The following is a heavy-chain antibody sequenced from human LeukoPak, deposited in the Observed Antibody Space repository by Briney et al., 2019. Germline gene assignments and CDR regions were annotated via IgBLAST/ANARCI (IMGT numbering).Heavy chain of an antibody. Sequence: KPSETLSLTCAVSGGSISSSNWWSWVRQPPGKGLEWIGEIYHSGSTNYNPSLKSRVTISVDKSKNQFSLKLSSVTAADTAVYYCARCHYYDSSGYKDWGQGTLVTVSS. J-gene: IGHJ4*02. CDR1: GGSISSSNW. CDR3: ARCHYYDSSGYKD. CDR2: IYHSGST. V-gene: IGHV4-4*02. D-gene: IGHD3-22*01.